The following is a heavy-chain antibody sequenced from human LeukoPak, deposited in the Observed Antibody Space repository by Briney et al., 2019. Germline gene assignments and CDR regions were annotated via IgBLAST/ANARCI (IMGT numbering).Heavy chain of an antibody. CDR1: GYTFTSYY. CDR2: INPSGGST. D-gene: IGHD5-18*01. Sequence: ASVKVSCKASGYTFTSYYMHWVRQAPGQGLEWMGIINPSGGSTSYAQKFQGRATMTRDTSTSTVYMELSSLRSEDTAVYYCARELGYSYGAGHRYFDYWGQGTLVTVSS. CDR3: ARELGYSYGAGHRYFDY. V-gene: IGHV1-46*01. J-gene: IGHJ4*02.